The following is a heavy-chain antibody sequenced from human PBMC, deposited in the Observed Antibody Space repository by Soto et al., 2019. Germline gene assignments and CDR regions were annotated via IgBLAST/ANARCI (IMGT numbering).Heavy chain of an antibody. Sequence: QVHLVQSGAEVKKPGASVKVSCKASGNTFINYGVSWVRQAPGQGLEWMGWLSPYKDNTNYAQNLQGRVTMTTDTSTSTDYMEMRILRSDDTAVYYCATAVLGSGSYDGEWGEGTLVTVSS. V-gene: IGHV1-18*01. J-gene: IGHJ4*02. CDR3: ATAVLGSGSYDGE. CDR1: GNTFINYG. CDR2: LSPYKDNT. D-gene: IGHD3-10*01.